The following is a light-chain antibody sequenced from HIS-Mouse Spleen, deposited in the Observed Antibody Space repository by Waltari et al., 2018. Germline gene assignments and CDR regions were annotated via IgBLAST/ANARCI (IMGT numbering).Light chain of an antibody. Sequence: EIVLTQSPATLSLSPGERATLSCRASQSVSSYLAWSQQKPGQAPRRLIYDASNRATGIPARFSGSGSGTDFTLTISSLEPEDFAVYYCQQRSNWPITFGQGTRLEIK. V-gene: IGKV3-11*01. CDR3: QQRSNWPIT. CDR2: DAS. CDR1: QSVSSY. J-gene: IGKJ5*01.